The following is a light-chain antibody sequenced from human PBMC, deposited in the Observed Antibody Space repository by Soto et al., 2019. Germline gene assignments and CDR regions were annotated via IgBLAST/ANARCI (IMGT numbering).Light chain of an antibody. CDR2: LNSDGSH. J-gene: IGLJ3*02. CDR1: SGHSSYA. CDR3: QPWCTGSYLV. Sequence: QLVLTQSPSASASLGASVKLTCTLSSGHSSYAIAWHQQQPEKGPRFLMKLNSDGSHTKGDGIPDRFSGSSSGAERYLTISSLQSEDEADYYCQPWCTGSYLVFGGGTKLTVL. V-gene: IGLV4-69*01.